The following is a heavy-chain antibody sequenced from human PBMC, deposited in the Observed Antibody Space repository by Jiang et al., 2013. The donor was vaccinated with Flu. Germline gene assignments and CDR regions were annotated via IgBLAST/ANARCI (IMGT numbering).Heavy chain of an antibody. V-gene: IGHV4-4*02. Sequence: PGLVKPSGTLSLTCAVSGISIISSNWWSWVRQPPGKGLEWIAETFHSGNTNYNSSLKSRVTISVDKSKNQFSLKLSSVTAADTAVYYCARGPIVVVRPFENWFDPWGQGTLVTVSS. CDR3: ARGPIVVVRPFENWFDP. CDR2: TFHSGNT. CDR1: GISIISSNW. J-gene: IGHJ5*02. D-gene: IGHD3-22*01.